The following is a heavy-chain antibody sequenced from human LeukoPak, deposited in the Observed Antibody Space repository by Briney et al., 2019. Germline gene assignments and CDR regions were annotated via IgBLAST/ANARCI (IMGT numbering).Heavy chain of an antibody. CDR1: GYTFTAYY. J-gene: IGHJ4*02. D-gene: IGHD3-22*01. Sequence: ASLKVSCKASGYTFTAYYMHWVRQAPGQGLEWMGWISAYNGNTNYAQKLQGRVTMTTDTSTSTAYMELRSLRSDDTAVYYCARSNYYDSSGYPQSWGQGTLVTVSS. CDR2: ISAYNGNT. CDR3: ARSNYYDSSGYPQS. V-gene: IGHV1-18*04.